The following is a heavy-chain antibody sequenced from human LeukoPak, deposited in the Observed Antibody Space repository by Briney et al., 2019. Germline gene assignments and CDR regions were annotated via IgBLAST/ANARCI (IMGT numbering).Heavy chain of an antibody. J-gene: IGHJ6*02. CDR2: ISSSSSYI. CDR1: GFTFSSYS. V-gene: IGHV3-21*04. CDR3: AKGGDTIFGVDRYYYYGMDV. D-gene: IGHD3-3*01. Sequence: GGSLRLSCAASGFTFSSYSMNWVRQAPGKGLEWVSSISSSSSYIYYADSVKGRFTISRDNAKNSLYLQMNSLRAEDTAVYYCAKGGDTIFGVDRYYYYGMDVWGQGTTVTVSS.